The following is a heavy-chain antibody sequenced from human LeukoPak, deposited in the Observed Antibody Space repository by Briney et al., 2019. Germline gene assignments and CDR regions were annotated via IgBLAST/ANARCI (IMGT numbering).Heavy chain of an antibody. CDR2: ISSSSSYI. V-gene: IGHV3-21*01. Sequence: GGSLRLSCAASGFTLSTYWMHWVRQAPGKGLEWVSSISSSSSYIYYADSVKGRFTISRDNAKNSLYLQMNSLRAEDTAVYYCAREGRGISNYMDVWGKGTTVTVSS. CDR3: AREGRGISNYMDV. CDR1: GFTLSTYW. J-gene: IGHJ6*03. D-gene: IGHD3-10*01.